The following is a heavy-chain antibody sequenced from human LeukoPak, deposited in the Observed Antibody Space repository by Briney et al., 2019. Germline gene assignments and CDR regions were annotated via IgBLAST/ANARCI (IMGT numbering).Heavy chain of an antibody. D-gene: IGHD4-17*01. CDR3: AKVGDYGDYALDY. V-gene: IGHV3-30*18. J-gene: IGHJ4*02. CDR2: ISYDGSYK. CDR1: GYTFTAYY. Sequence: GASVKVSCKTSGYTFTAYYLHWVRQAPGKGLEWVAVISYDGSYKYYADSVKGRFTISRDNSKNTLYLQMNSLRAEDTAVYYCAKVGDYGDYALDYWGQGTLVTVSS.